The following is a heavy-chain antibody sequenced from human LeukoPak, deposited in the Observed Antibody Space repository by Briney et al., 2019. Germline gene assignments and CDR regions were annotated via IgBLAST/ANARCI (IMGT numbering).Heavy chain of an antibody. V-gene: IGHV4-4*07. CDR3: ASTTYDYDTSGHYFLDY. CDR2: IYISGTT. Sequence: SETLSLTCTVSGGSINSYYWSWIRQPAGKGLEWFGRIYISGTTNYNPSLNSRVTMSVDTSKNHFSLQLRSVTAADTAVYYCASTTYDYDTSGHYFLDYWGQGSLVTVSS. J-gene: IGHJ4*02. CDR1: GGSINSYY. D-gene: IGHD3-22*01.